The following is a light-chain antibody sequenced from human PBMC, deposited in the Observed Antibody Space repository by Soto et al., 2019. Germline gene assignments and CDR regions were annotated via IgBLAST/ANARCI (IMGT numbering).Light chain of an antibody. CDR3: SSHTSSSTYV. J-gene: IGLJ1*01. CDR2: DVS. CDR1: SSDVGGYNY. Sequence: QSALTQPASVSGSPGQSITISCTGTSSDVGGYNYVSWYQQHPGKAPKLMIYDVSDRPLGVSNRFSGSKSGNTASLTISGLQAEDESDYYCSSHTSSSTYVLGTGTKLTVL. V-gene: IGLV2-14*01.